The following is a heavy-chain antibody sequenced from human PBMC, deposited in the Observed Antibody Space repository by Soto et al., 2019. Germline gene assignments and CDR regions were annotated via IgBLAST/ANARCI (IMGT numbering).Heavy chain of an antibody. Sequence: QITLNESGPTQVKPRQTLTLTCTFSGFSLTTSGVGVGWIRQSPGKAPEWLALIYWDDDKRYSPSLKIRLTITKATSNNQEVLTMADLDPADTATYYCAHRVLRTVFGLVTTTAIYFDFWGQGTPVAVSS. V-gene: IGHV2-5*02. CDR2: IYWDDDK. CDR1: GFSLTTSGVG. D-gene: IGHD3-3*01. CDR3: AHRVLRTVFGLVTTTAIYFDF. J-gene: IGHJ4*02.